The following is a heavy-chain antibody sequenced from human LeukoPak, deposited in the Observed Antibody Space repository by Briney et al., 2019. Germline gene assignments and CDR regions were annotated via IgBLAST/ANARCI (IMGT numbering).Heavy chain of an antibody. Sequence: GGSLRLSCAASRFTFSTYGMHWVRQAPGKGLEWVAFVHYDGSNKYYADSVKGRFTISRDNSKNTLSLQMNSLRAEDTAVYYCATGVRLSAPDYWGQGTLVTVSS. D-gene: IGHD2/OR15-2a*01. CDR3: ATGVRLSAPDY. J-gene: IGHJ4*02. CDR1: RFTFSTYG. CDR2: VHYDGSNK. V-gene: IGHV3-30*02.